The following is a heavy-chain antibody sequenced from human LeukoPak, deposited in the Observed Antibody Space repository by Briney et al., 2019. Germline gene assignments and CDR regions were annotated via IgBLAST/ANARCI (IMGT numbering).Heavy chain of an antibody. D-gene: IGHD1-26*01. J-gene: IGHJ4*02. CDR2: IHPNSGDT. CDR1: GYTFTDYY. Sequence: ASVKVSYKASGYTFTDYYIHWVRQAPGQGLEWMGLIHPNSGDTYYAQKFRGRVTMTRDTSITTAYVELDRLTSDDTAVYYCARDYSGSYTHWAQGTLVTISS. V-gene: IGHV1-2*06. CDR3: ARDYSGSYTH.